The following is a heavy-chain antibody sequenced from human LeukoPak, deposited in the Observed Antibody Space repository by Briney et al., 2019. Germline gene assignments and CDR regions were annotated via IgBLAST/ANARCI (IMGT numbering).Heavy chain of an antibody. CDR3: ARGGYYGSGRDAFDI. Sequence: KPSETLSLTCAVYGGSFSGYYWNWIRQPPGKGLKWIGEINHSGSTNYNPSLKSRVTISVDTSKNQFSLKMSSVTDADTAVYYCARGGYYGSGRDAFDIWGQGTMVTVSS. CDR2: INHSGST. J-gene: IGHJ3*02. CDR1: GGSFSGYY. V-gene: IGHV4-34*01. D-gene: IGHD3-10*01.